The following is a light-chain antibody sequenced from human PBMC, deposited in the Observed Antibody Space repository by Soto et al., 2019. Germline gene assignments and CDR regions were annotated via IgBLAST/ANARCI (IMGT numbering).Light chain of an antibody. V-gene: IGKV1-39*01. CDR2: AAS. CDR1: QSISSY. CDR3: QQTDTFPRT. Sequence: DIQMTQSPSSLSASVGDRVTITCRASQSISSYLNWYQHKPGKAPKLLIYAASSLQTGVPSRFSGSRSGTDFALTISSLQREDFSTYYFQQTDTFPRTFGQGTKVDI. J-gene: IGKJ1*01.